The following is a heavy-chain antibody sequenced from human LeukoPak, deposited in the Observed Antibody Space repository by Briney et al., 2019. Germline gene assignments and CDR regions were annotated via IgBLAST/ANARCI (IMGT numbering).Heavy chain of an antibody. CDR2: ISGSGDSA. V-gene: IGHV3-23*01. J-gene: IGHJ3*02. D-gene: IGHD1-1*01. CDR1: GFTFSTYA. CDR3: AKSLERRVWAFDI. Sequence: GGSLRLSCAASGFTFSTYAMSWVRQAPGKGLNWVSSISGSGDSAYYADSVKGRFTISRDNSKNTLFLQMNSLRAGDTAVYYCAKSLERRVWAFDIWGQGTMVTVSS.